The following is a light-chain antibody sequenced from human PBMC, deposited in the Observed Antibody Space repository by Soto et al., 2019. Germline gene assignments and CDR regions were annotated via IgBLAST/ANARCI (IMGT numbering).Light chain of an antibody. CDR3: QKYDSVPFT. CDR1: QGISNY. Sequence: DIQMTQSPSSLSASVRDRVTITCRASQGISNYLAWYQQKPGKVPKLLIYGASTLQSGVPSRFSGSGSGTDFTLTINSLQPEDVATYYCQKYDSVPFTFGPGTKVDLK. CDR2: GAS. V-gene: IGKV1-27*01. J-gene: IGKJ3*01.